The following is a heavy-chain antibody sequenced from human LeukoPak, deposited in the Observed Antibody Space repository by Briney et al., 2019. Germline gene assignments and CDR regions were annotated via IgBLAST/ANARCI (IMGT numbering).Heavy chain of an antibody. V-gene: IGHV3-21*03. CDR2: VSSSSTYI. CDR3: ALYLGS. J-gene: IGHJ4*02. Sequence: GGSLRLSCAASGFTFSSYTMSWVRQAPGKGLEWVSSVSSSSTYIYYADSVKGRFAISRDDSRSMLYLQMNSLTTEDTAVYYCALYLGSWGQGTLVTVSS. CDR1: GFTFSSYT.